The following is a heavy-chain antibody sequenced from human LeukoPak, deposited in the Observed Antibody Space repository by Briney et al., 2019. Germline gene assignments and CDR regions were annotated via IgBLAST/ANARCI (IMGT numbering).Heavy chain of an antibody. CDR2: ISGSGGST. V-gene: IGHV3-23*01. Sequence: PGGSLRLSCAASGFTFSSYAMSWVRQAPGRGLEWVSAISGSGGSTYYADSVKGRFTISRDNSKNTLYLQMNSLRAEDTAVYYCAKDGGSSYGGRYYFDYWGQGTLVTVSS. CDR3: AKDGGSSYGGRYYFDY. D-gene: IGHD4-23*01. J-gene: IGHJ4*02. CDR1: GFTFSSYA.